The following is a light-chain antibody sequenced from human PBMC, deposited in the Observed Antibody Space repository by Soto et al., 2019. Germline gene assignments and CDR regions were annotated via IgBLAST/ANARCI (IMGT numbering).Light chain of an antibody. CDR3: SSYTTSTTYV. CDR1: SSDVGAYNY. Sequence: QSVLTQPASVSGSPGQSITISCTGTSSDVGAYNYVSWYQQYPGKAPQLIIYDVTNRPSGVSSRFSGSKSGNTASLAISGLQAGDEADYYCSSYTTSTTYVFGTGTKVTVL. CDR2: DVT. V-gene: IGLV2-14*01. J-gene: IGLJ1*01.